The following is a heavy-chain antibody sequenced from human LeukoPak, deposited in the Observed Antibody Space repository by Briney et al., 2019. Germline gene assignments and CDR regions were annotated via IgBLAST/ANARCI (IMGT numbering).Heavy chain of an antibody. D-gene: IGHD2-15*01. J-gene: IGHJ4*02. Sequence: PGGSLRLSCAVSGLTLSNVWMNWVRQAPGKGLEWVGRIRSRGDGGTTDFAAPVKGRFTISRDDSKNTLYLQMNGLTSEDTAVYYCTQGSGQYFDYWGQGTLVTVSS. CDR1: GLTLSNVW. CDR2: IRSRGDGGTT. CDR3: TQGSGQYFDY. V-gene: IGHV3-15*07.